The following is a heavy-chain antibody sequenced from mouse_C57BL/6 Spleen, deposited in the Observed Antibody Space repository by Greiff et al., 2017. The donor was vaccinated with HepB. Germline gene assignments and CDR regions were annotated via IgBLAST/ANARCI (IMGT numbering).Heavy chain of an antibody. CDR1: GYTFTSYW. CDR3: ARAYSNDY. CDR2: IYPSDSET. D-gene: IGHD2-5*01. V-gene: IGHV1-61*01. Sequence: QVQLQQPGAELVRPGSSVKLSCKASGYTFTSYWMDWVKQRPGQGLEWIGNIYPSDSETHYNQKFKDKATLTVDKSSSTAYMQLGSLTSEDSAVYYCARAYSNDYWGQGTTLTVSS. J-gene: IGHJ2*01.